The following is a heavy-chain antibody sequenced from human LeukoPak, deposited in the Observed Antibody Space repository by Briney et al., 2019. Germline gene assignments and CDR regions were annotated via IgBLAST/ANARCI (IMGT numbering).Heavy chain of an antibody. J-gene: IGHJ4*02. CDR1: GESLSGFY. V-gene: IGHV4-34*01. Sequence: PSETLSLTCAVYGESLSGFYWNWIRQPPGKGLEWIGEINQSGSANYNPSLKSRVTVSVDNFKSHFSLKLIFVTAADTGVYYCARGRSSGSGHLNYWGQGTLVTVSS. D-gene: IGHD6-19*01. CDR2: INQSGSA. CDR3: ARGRSSGSGHLNY.